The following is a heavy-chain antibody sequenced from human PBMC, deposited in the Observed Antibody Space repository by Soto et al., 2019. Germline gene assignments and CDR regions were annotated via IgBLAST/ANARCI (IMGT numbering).Heavy chain of an antibody. CDR2: ISYDGSNK. CDR3: AKEETYYYGSGTVDV. V-gene: IGHV3-30*18. D-gene: IGHD3-10*01. CDR1: GFTFSSYG. Sequence: QVQLVESGGGVVQPGRSLRLSCAASGFTFSSYGMHWVRQAPGKGLEWVAVISYDGSNKYYADSVKGRFTISRDNSKNTLYLQMNSLRAEDTAVYYCAKEETYYYGSGTVDVWGQGTTVTVSS. J-gene: IGHJ6*02.